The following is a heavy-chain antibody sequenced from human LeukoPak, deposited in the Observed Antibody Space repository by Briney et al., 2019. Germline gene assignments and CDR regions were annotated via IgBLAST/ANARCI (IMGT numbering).Heavy chain of an antibody. Sequence: SQTLSLTCAISGDSVSSNSAAWNWIRQSPSRGLEWLGRTYYRSTWYNDYAISVKSRITINPDTSKNQFSLKLSSVTAADTAVYYCARHGRAHLVVPAAITQLNMDVWGKGTTVTISS. CDR1: GDSVSSNSAA. J-gene: IGHJ6*03. D-gene: IGHD2-2*01. CDR2: TYYRSTWYN. V-gene: IGHV6-1*01. CDR3: ARHGRAHLVVPAAITQLNMDV.